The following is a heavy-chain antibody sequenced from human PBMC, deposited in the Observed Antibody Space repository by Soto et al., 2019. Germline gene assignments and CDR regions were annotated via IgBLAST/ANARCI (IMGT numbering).Heavy chain of an antibody. CDR1: GYPLPGSG. Sequence: QVQLVQSGAEVKKPGASVKVSCKASGYPLPGSGFGWGGQAPGQGLERMGWTSAYNGNTNYAQKLQGRVTMTTDTSTSTAYMELRSLRSDDTAVYYCARACRGYVPVLGYWGQGTLVTVSS. V-gene: IGHV1-18*04. CDR3: ARACRGYVPVLGY. D-gene: IGHD5-18*01. CDR2: TSAYNGNT. J-gene: IGHJ4*02.